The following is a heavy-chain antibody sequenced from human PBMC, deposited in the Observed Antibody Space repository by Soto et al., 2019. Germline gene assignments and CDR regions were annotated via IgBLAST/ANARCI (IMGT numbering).Heavy chain of an antibody. CDR3: ARDTYSGYDFGL. CDR2: IPSRGRP. J-gene: IGHJ5*02. D-gene: IGHD5-12*01. CDR1: GASVAGGSYY. Sequence: QVQLRESGPVLVKPAQTLSLTCSVSGASVAGGSYYWSCVRQPPGKGLEWIGYIPSRGRPFYNPSLTSRGTISADTSKNQLSLQLTSVTAADTAVYYCARDTYSGYDFGLWCPGTLVTVSS. V-gene: IGHV4-30-4*01.